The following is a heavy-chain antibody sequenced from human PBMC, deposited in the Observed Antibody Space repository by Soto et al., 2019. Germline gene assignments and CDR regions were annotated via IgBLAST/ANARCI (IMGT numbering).Heavy chain of an antibody. CDR3: ARETAKKHYYDSSGYLDV. CDR1: GFTSSSYS. Sequence: GGSLRLSCAASGFTSSSYSMNWVRQAPGKGLEWVSSISSSSSYIYYADSVKGRFTISRDNAKNSLYLQMNSLRAEDTAVYYCARETAKKHYYDSSGYLDVWGQGTTVTVSS. J-gene: IGHJ6*02. D-gene: IGHD3-22*01. V-gene: IGHV3-21*01. CDR2: ISSSSSYI.